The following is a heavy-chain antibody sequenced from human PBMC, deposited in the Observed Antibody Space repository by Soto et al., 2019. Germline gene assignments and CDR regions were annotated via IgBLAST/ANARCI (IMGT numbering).Heavy chain of an antibody. CDR2: IYYSGST. CDR1: GGSISSYY. CDR3: ARLWYDSNGYSPFDY. J-gene: IGHJ4*02. D-gene: IGHD3-22*01. Sequence: SETLSLTCTVSGGSISSYYWSWIRQPPGKGLEWIGYIYYSGSTNYNPSLKSRVTMSVDTSKNQFSLKLSSVTAADTAVYYCARLWYDSNGYSPFDYWGQGTLVTVSS. V-gene: IGHV4-59*01.